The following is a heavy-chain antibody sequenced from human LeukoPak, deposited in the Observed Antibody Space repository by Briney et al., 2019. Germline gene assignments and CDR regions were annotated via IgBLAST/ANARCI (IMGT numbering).Heavy chain of an antibody. Sequence: PGESLKISCKGSGYSFSTYWIGWVRQMPGKGLEWMGMNYPGDSNTRYSPSFQGQVTISADKSISTAYLQWSSLKASDTAMYYCAAYRDGRALKDYWGQGTLVTVSS. D-gene: IGHD5-24*01. V-gene: IGHV5-51*01. CDR2: NYPGDSNT. J-gene: IGHJ4*02. CDR3: AAYRDGRALKDY. CDR1: GYSFSTYW.